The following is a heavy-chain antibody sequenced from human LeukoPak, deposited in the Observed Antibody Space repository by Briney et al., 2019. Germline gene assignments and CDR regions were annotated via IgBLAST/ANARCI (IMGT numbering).Heavy chain of an antibody. CDR1: GFTFDDYA. V-gene: IGHV3-9*01. CDR2: ISWNSGSI. D-gene: IGHD1-26*01. Sequence: GGSLRLSCAASGFTFDDYAMHWVRQAPGKGLEWVSGISWNSGSIGYADSVKGRFTISRDNAKNSLYLQMNSLRAEDTALYYCAKDAQWELNAFDIWGQGTMVTVSS. J-gene: IGHJ3*02. CDR3: AKDAQWELNAFDI.